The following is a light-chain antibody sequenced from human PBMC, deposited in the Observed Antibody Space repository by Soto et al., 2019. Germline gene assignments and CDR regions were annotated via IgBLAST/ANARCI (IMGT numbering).Light chain of an antibody. V-gene: IGLV2-14*01. CDR2: EVI. J-gene: IGLJ2*01. CDR3: SSWTSSSTLL. CDR1: SSDVGGAYNY. Sequence: QSALTQPASVSGSPGQSITISCTGTSSDVGGAYNYVSWYQQHPGKAPKLIIYEVINRPSGVSNRFSGSKSGNTASLTISGLQTEDEADYYCSSWTSSSTLLFGGGTKLTVL.